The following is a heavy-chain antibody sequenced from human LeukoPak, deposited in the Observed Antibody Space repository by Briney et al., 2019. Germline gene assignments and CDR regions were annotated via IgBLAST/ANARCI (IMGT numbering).Heavy chain of an antibody. Sequence: GGSLRLSCAASEFTFSNYWMTWVRQAPGKGLEWVANIKEDGSDKYYVDSVKGRFTISRDNAKNSLYLQMNNLRAEDTAVYYCARDVGYFRFDYWGQGTLVTVS. CDR3: ARDVGYFRFDY. D-gene: IGHD5-18*01. CDR2: IKEDGSDK. V-gene: IGHV3-7*01. CDR1: EFTFSNYW. J-gene: IGHJ4*02.